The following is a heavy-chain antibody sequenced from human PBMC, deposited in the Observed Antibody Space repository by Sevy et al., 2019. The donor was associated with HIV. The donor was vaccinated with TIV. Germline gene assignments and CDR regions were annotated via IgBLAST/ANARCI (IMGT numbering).Heavy chain of an antibody. J-gene: IGHJ6*02. CDR2: IIPVFGSA. Sequence: ASVKVSCKASGDTFGNYAIAWVRQAPGQGLEWVGGIIPVFGSANSAQMFQDRVTITAVVSTSTADMELRRLRSEETAVYYCARSNPDGYNYSYYYGMDVWGQGTTVTVSS. V-gene: IGHV1-69*13. CDR3: ARSNPDGYNYSYYYGMDV. D-gene: IGHD5-12*01. CDR1: GDTFGNYA.